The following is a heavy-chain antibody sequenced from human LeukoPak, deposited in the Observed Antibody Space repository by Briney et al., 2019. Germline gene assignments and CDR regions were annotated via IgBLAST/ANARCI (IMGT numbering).Heavy chain of an antibody. D-gene: IGHD2-8*02. CDR2: IIPIFGTA. Sequence: ASVKVSCKASGGTFSSYAISWVRQAPGQGLEWMGGIIPIFGTANYAQKFQGRVTITADESTSTAYMELSSLRSEDTAVYYCARDFYHGHCAGLSCFLLDSWGQGALVIVSS. CDR3: ARDFYHGHCAGLSCFLLDS. J-gene: IGHJ4*02. V-gene: IGHV1-69*13. CDR1: GGTFSSYA.